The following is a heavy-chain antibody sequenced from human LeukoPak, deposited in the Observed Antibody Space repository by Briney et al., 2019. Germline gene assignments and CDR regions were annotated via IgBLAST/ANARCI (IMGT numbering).Heavy chain of an antibody. Sequence: PGGSLRLSCAASGFTFSDHAMSWVRQAPRQGLEWVSSVSYLGDNTFYADSVKGRFTISRDNPKNTLYLQMNSLRAEDTAVYYCAKVRQGGVIDSNDYWGQGTLVTVSS. J-gene: IGHJ4*02. CDR3: AKVRQGGVIDSNDY. CDR1: GFTFSDHA. V-gene: IGHV3-23*01. D-gene: IGHD3-16*02. CDR2: VSYLGDNT.